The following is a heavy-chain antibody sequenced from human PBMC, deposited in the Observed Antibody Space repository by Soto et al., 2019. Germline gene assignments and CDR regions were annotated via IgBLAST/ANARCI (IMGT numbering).Heavy chain of an antibody. CDR1: GDSISNGDYY. Sequence: PSETLSLTCTVSGDSISNGDYYWSWIRRPPGRGLEWIGYIDSSGNTYYNPSLKSRLTMSVDMSKNQFSLRLTSVTAADTAVYYCASRYLYWGQGLLVTVSS. D-gene: IGHD3-16*02. CDR3: ASRYLY. J-gene: IGHJ4*02. CDR2: IDSSGNT. V-gene: IGHV4-30-4*01.